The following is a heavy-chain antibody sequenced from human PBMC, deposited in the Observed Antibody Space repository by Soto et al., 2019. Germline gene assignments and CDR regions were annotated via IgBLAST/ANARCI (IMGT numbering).Heavy chain of an antibody. CDR2: IYYSGST. CDR1: GGSISSYY. J-gene: IGHJ3*02. CDR3: ARGSEWELLHDAFDI. V-gene: IGHV4-59*01. Sequence: SETLSLTCTVSGGSISSYYWSWIRQPPGKGLEWIGYIYYSGSTNYNPSLKSRVTISVDTSKNQFSLKLSSVTAADTAVYYCARGSEWELLHDAFDIWGQGTMVTVSS. D-gene: IGHD1-26*01.